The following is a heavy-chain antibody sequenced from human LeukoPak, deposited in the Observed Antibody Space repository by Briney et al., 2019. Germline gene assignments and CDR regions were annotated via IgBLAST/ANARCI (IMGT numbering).Heavy chain of an antibody. J-gene: IGHJ5*02. CDR1: GGSISSGGYS. D-gene: IGHD6-13*01. CDR3: ARVLAAAGNNWFDP. V-gene: IGHV4-30-4*07. Sequence: QVHLQESGPGLVKPSQTLSLTCAVSGGSISSGGYSWGWIRQPPGKAMEFIAYIYYTGNTYFNPSLKSRVTISVDTSKNQFSLKLSSVTAADTAVYYCARVLAAAGNNWFDPWGQGTLVTVSS. CDR2: IYYTGNT.